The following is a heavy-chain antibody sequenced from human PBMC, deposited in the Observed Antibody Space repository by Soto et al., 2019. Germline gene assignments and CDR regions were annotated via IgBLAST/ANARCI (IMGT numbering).Heavy chain of an antibody. CDR1: GFTFSSYA. CDR3: AKAPRSSSSIDY. CDR2: ISGSGGST. J-gene: IGHJ4*02. V-gene: IGHV3-23*01. D-gene: IGHD6-6*01. Sequence: EVQLLESGGGLVQPGGSLRLSCAASGFTFSSYAMSWVRQAPGKGLEWVSAISGSGGSTYYADSVKGRFTISRDNSKNTLYLQTNSLRAEDTAVYYCAKAPRSSSSIDYWGQGTLVTVSS.